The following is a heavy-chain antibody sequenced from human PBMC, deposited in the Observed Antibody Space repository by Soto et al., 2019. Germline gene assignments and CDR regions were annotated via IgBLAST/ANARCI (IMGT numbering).Heavy chain of an antibody. CDR2: ISWNSGSI. CDR3: AKDYYYDSSGSVDY. CDR1: GFTFDDYA. V-gene: IGHV3-9*01. Sequence: PGGSLRLSCAASGFTFDDYAMHWVRQAPGKGLEWVSGISWNSGSIGYGDSVKGRFTISRDNAKNSLYLQMNSLRAEDTALYYCAKDYYYDSSGSVDYWGQGTLVTVSS. J-gene: IGHJ4*02. D-gene: IGHD3-22*01.